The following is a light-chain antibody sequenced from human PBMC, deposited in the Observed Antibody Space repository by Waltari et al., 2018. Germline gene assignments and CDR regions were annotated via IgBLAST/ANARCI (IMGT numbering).Light chain of an antibody. CDR3: QQRNYWPPGYT. J-gene: IGKJ2*01. Sequence: EIVLTQSPATLYLSPGETATLSCRASQSVSTYLGWYQQKPGQAPRLLIYDASKRATGIPARFSCSGSGTDFTLTLSSREPEDFAVYYCQQRNYWPPGYTFGQGTNLQIK. CDR1: QSVSTY. CDR2: DAS. V-gene: IGKV3-11*01.